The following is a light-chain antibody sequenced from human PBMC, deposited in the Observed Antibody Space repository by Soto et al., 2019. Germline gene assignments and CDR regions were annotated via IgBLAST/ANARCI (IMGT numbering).Light chain of an antibody. Sequence: DIQMTQSPSSLSASVEDRVIITCRASQSISNHLNWYQQKPGKAPKLLIYDASSLESGVPSRFSGSGSGTEFTLTISSLQPDDFATYYCQQYNSYLFTFGPGTKVDIK. V-gene: IGKV1-5*01. J-gene: IGKJ3*01. CDR2: DAS. CDR3: QQYNSYLFT. CDR1: QSISNH.